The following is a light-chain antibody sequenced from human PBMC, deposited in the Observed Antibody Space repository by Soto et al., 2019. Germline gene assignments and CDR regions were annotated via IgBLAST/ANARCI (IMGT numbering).Light chain of an antibody. J-gene: IGKJ1*01. CDR3: HRYDNSPRT. CDR2: GAS. V-gene: IGKV3-20*01. Sequence: ENVVTQSPGTLALSPGERATLSCRASQSIYNNYLAWYQQKPGQAPRLLIYGASSRATGIPDRFSGSGSGTDFTVTISRLEPEDLEVYYWHRYDNSPRTFGQGTKVEIK. CDR1: QSIYNNY.